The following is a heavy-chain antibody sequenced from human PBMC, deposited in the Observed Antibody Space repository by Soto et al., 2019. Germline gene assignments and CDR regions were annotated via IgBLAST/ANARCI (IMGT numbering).Heavy chain of an antibody. J-gene: IGHJ6*02. CDR2: IYYSGST. CDR3: ARDKLDNXVLMVYESYYYYYGMDV. Sequence: PSETLSLTCAVSGGSISSSSYYWGWIRQPPGKGLEWIGSIYYSGSTYYNPSLKSRVTISVDTSKNQFSLKLSSVTAADTAVYYCARDKLDNXVLMVYESYYYYYGMDVWGQGTTVTVSS. CDR1: GGSISSSSYY. V-gene: IGHV4-39*02. D-gene: IGHD2-8*01.